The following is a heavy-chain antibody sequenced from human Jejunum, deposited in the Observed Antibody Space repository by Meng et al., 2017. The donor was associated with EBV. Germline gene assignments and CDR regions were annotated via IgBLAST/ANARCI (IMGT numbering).Heavy chain of an antibody. V-gene: IGHV1-3*04. CDR2: INTEGNT. CDR1: GDTFTNYV. D-gene: IGHD3-10*01. Sequence: QVQLVQSGAEVKKPGASVKVSCKASGDTFTNYVMHWVRQAPGQRPEWMGWINTEGNTKYSQNFQGRVTITRDTSASTAYMELSSLRSEDTAVYYCAREGRGSGLDLDVWGQGTTVTVSS. J-gene: IGHJ6*02. CDR3: AREGRGSGLDLDV.